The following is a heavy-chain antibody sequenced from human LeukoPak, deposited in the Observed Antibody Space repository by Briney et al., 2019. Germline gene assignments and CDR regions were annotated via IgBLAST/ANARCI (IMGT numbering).Heavy chain of an antibody. V-gene: IGHV1-18*01. J-gene: IGHJ6*03. Sequence: ASVKVSCKASGYTFTSYGISWVRQAPGQGLEWMGRISAYNGNTNYAQKLQGRVTMTTDTSISTAYMELSSLRSEDTAVYYCALLGSHYYYYYMDVWGKGTTVTVSS. CDR2: ISAYNGNT. CDR3: ALLGSHYYYYYMDV. D-gene: IGHD2-8*02. CDR1: GYTFTSYG.